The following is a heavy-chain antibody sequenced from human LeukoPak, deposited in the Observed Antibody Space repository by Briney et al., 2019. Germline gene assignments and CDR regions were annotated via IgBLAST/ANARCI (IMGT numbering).Heavy chain of an antibody. CDR1: GFTFSSYA. CDR3: ARTVYDILSGFDY. Sequence: GGSLRLSCAASGFTFSSYAMSWVRQAPGKGLEWVSAISGSGGSTYYADSVKGRFTISRDNSKNTLYLQMNSLRSDDTAVYYCARTVYDILSGFDYWGQGTLVTVSS. J-gene: IGHJ4*02. V-gene: IGHV3-23*01. CDR2: ISGSGGST. D-gene: IGHD3-9*01.